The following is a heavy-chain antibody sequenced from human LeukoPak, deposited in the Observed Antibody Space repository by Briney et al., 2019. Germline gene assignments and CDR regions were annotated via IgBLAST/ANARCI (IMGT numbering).Heavy chain of an antibody. D-gene: IGHD1-26*01. J-gene: IGHJ4*02. CDR3: ARGGGYYAIDY. CDR2: LYSDDTT. V-gene: IGHV3-53*01. Sequence: GGSLRLSCAASGFIVNSNYMNWVRQAPGKGLEWVSVLYSDDTTYYADSVKGRFTISRDNSKNTLYLQMNNLRAEDTTVYYCARGGGYYAIDYWGQGTLVTVSS. CDR1: GFIVNSNY.